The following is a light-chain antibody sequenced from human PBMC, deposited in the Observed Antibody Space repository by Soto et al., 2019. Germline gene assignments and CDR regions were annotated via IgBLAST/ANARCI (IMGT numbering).Light chain of an antibody. CDR2: DAS. CDR1: QSISSW. Sequence: DIQMTQSPSTLSASVGDRVTITCRASQSISSWLAWYQQKPGKAPKLLIYDASSLESGVPSRFSGSGSGTEVTLTISRLQPDDFATDYCQQYNSYWTFGQGTNVEIK. V-gene: IGKV1-5*01. J-gene: IGKJ1*01. CDR3: QQYNSYWT.